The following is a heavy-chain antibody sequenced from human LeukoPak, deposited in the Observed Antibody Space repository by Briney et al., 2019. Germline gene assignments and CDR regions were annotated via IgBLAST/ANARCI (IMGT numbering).Heavy chain of an antibody. Sequence: ASVKVSCKAAGYTFTGYYMFWVRQAPGQGLEWMGRINPNSGGTNYAQKFQGRVTMTRDTSISTAYMELSRLRSDDTAVYYCARGYCSGGSCYSVENWFDPWGQGTLVAVSS. J-gene: IGHJ5*02. D-gene: IGHD2-15*01. CDR3: ARGYCSGGSCYSVENWFDP. V-gene: IGHV1-2*06. CDR2: INPNSGGT. CDR1: GYTFTGYY.